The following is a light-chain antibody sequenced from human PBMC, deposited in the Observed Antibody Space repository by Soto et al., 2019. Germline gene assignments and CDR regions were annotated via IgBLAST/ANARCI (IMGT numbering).Light chain of an antibody. CDR3: QQYKDWPT. V-gene: IGKV3-15*01. Sequence: EMVMTQSPATLSLSPGDRASLSCRASQSVGSALAWYQQTPGQAPRLLIYGASTRATGIPSRFSGSGSGTKFTLTLSSLQSEDFAVYYCQQYKDWPTFGQGTKVDIK. CDR2: GAS. CDR1: QSVGSA. J-gene: IGKJ1*01.